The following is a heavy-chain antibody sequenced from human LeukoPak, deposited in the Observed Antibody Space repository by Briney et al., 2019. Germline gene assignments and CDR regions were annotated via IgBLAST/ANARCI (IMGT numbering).Heavy chain of an antibody. CDR3: AREKVTTGD. Sequence: PGGSLRLSCAASGFTFSDHYMTWIRQAPGKGLEWVSFISGSGDSMYYAVSVKGRFTISRDNAKNSLYLQMNSLRAEDTAVYYCAREKVTTGDWGQGTLVTVSS. CDR2: ISGSGDSM. J-gene: IGHJ4*02. CDR1: GFTFSDHY. V-gene: IGHV3-11*01. D-gene: IGHD4-17*01.